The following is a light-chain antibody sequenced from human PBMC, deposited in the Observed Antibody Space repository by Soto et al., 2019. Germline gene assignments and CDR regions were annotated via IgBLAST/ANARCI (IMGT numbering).Light chain of an antibody. CDR1: QAVGSN. CDR3: QHFNKWPHMPA. Sequence: EIVLTQSPAALSVSPGGRATLSCRASQAVGSNLAWYQQRPGQAPRLLIYDASTRATGIPHRFSGGGSGSDFTLTISSLQSDDFAVYYCQHFNKWPHMPAFGGGTKLAIK. V-gene: IGKV3-15*01. CDR2: DAS. J-gene: IGKJ4*01.